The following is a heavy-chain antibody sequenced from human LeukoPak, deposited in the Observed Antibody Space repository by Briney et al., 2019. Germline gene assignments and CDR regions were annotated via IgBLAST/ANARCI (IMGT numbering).Heavy chain of an antibody. D-gene: IGHD6-13*01. CDR3: ARHPNSNWDY. Sequence: GGSLRLSCTASGYIFANYAMTWVRQAPGKGLEWVAIIGGSDDDTHYSDSVKGRFIISRDNAQNSLYLQMNSLRVEDTAVYYCARHPNSNWDYWGQGTLVTVSS. J-gene: IGHJ4*02. V-gene: IGHV3-23*01. CDR2: IGGSDDDT. CDR1: GYIFANYA.